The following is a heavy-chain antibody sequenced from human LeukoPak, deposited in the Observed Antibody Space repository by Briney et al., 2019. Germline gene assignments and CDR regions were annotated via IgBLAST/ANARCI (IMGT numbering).Heavy chain of an antibody. CDR1: GYTFINYG. CDR3: ARALSRGYSGYDYGLGY. Sequence: ASVKVSCKASGYTFINYGVTWVRQAPGQGLEWMGWISASNGNTNYAQKLQGRVTMTTETSTSTAYMELRGLRSDDTAVYYCARALSRGYSGYDYGLGYWGQGTLVTVSS. CDR2: ISASNGNT. V-gene: IGHV1-18*01. J-gene: IGHJ4*02. D-gene: IGHD5-12*01.